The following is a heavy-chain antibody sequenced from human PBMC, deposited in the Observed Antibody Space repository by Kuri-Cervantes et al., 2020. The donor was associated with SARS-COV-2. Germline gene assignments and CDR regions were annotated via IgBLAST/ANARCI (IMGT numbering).Heavy chain of an antibody. V-gene: IGHV1-69*06. CDR2: IIPIFGTA. J-gene: IGHJ5*02. Sequence: SVKVSCKASGGTFSSYAISWVRQAPGQGLEWMGGIIPIFGTANYAQKFQGRVTITADKSTSTAYVELSSPRSEDTAVYYCARDSGVGGSPNWFDPWGQGTLVTVSS. CDR3: ARDSGVGGSPNWFDP. CDR1: GGTFSSYA. D-gene: IGHD1-26*01.